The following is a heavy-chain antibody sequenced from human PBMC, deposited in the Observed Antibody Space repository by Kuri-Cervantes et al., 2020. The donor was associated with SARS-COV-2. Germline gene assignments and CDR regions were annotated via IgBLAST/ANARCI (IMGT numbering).Heavy chain of an antibody. Sequence: GSLRLSCTVSGGSISSYYWSWIRQPPGKGLEWIGYICYSGSTNYNPSLKSRVTISVDTSKNQFSLKLCSVTAADTAVYYCARGAPGYSSSWYIVDYYGMDVWGQGTTVTVSS. V-gene: IGHV4-59*01. D-gene: IGHD6-13*01. J-gene: IGHJ6*02. CDR2: ICYSGST. CDR3: ARGAPGYSSSWYIVDYYGMDV. CDR1: GGSISSYY.